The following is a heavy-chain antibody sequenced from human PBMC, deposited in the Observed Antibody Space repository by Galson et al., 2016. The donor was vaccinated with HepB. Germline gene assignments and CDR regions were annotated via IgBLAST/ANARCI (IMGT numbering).Heavy chain of an antibody. CDR3: ARAFDNWNDNYWFYP. V-gene: IGHV1-18*01. D-gene: IGHD1-1*01. CDR2: ISAYNGNT. Sequence: SVKVSCKASGYTFTSYGISWVRQAPGQGLEWMGWISAYNGNTNYAQKLQGRVTMTTDTSTSTAYMELRSLRSDDTAVYYCARAFDNWNDNYWFYPWGQGNRVTVSS. CDR1: GYTFTSYG. J-gene: IGHJ5*02.